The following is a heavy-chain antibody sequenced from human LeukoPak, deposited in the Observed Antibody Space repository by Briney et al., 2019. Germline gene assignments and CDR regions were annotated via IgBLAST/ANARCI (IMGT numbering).Heavy chain of an antibody. D-gene: IGHD3-10*01. Sequence: SETLSLTCTVSGGSISSSSYYWGWIRQPPGKGLGWIGSIYYSGSTYYNPSLKSRVTISVDTSKNQFSLRLSSVTAADTAVYYCARDFMVRGLYYYYMDVWGKGTTVTVSS. CDR1: GGSISSSSYY. V-gene: IGHV4-39*07. CDR3: ARDFMVRGLYYYYMDV. J-gene: IGHJ6*03. CDR2: IYYSGST.